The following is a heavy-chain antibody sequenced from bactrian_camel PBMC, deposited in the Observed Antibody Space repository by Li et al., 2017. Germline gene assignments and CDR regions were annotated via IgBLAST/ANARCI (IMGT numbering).Heavy chain of an antibody. J-gene: IGHJ4*01. V-gene: IGHV3S1*01. D-gene: IGHD7*01. Sequence: VQLVESGGGSVQAGGSLRLSCAASGYTYSTNCMGWFRQAPGKEREGVTGMSTSGGGTYYGDSVKGRFTISQDNGKNTLYLQMNSLKPEDTAMYYCVVISMGGSCSPDLLAYEADFGYLGQGTQVTVS. CDR3: VVISMGGSCSPDLLAYEADFGY. CDR1: GYTYSTNC. CDR2: MSTSGGGT.